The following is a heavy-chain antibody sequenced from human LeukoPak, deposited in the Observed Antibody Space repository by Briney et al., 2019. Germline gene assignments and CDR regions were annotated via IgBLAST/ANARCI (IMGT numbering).Heavy chain of an antibody. CDR3: ARNRGSGGYHYGMDV. CDR1: GGTFSSYA. Sequence: SVKASCKASGGTFSSYAISWVRQAPGQGLEWMGRIIPILGIANYAQKFQGRVTITADKSTSTAYMELSSLRSEDTAVYYCARNRGSGGYHYGMDVWGQGTTVTVSS. V-gene: IGHV1-69*04. J-gene: IGHJ6*02. D-gene: IGHD2-15*01. CDR2: IIPILGIA.